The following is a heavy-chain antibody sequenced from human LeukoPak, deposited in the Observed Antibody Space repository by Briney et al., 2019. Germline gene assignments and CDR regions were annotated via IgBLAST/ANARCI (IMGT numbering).Heavy chain of an antibody. J-gene: IGHJ1*01. V-gene: IGHV4-38-2*02. CDR3: ASVSSWYFQH. D-gene: IGHD6-13*01. CDR2: IYHSGST. Sequence: SETLSLTCTVSGYSISSGYYWGWIRQPPGKGLEWIGSIYHSGSTYYNPSLKSRVTISVDKSKNQFSLKLSSVTAADTAVYYCASVSSWYFQHWGQGTLVTVSS. CDR1: GYSISSGYY.